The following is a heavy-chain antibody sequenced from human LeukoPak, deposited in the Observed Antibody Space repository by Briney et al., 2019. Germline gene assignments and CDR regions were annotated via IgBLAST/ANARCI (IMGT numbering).Heavy chain of an antibody. V-gene: IGHV1-46*01. CDR1: GYTFTSYY. Sequence: ASVKVSCKASGYTFTSYYMHWVRQAPGQGLEWMGIINPSGGSTSYAQKLQGRVTMTTDTSTSTAYMELRSLRSDDTAVYYCARYGYSSSWYENYYYYYYMDVWGKGTTVTISS. D-gene: IGHD6-13*01. J-gene: IGHJ6*03. CDR2: INPSGGST. CDR3: ARYGYSSSWYENYYYYYYMDV.